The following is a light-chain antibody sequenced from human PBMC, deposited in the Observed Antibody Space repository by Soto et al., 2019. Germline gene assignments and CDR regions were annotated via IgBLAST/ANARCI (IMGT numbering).Light chain of an antibody. CDR1: QNIDNY. CDR3: QQYYGAPVR. CDR2: ATS. V-gene: IGKV1-39*01. J-gene: IGKJ1*01. Sequence: DIQMTQSPSSLSASLGDRVTITCRASQNIDNYLNWYQQKPGKAPKLLIYATSTLQSGVPSRFSGSGSGTEFTLTISGLQAEDVAVYYCQQYYGAPVRFGQGTRVEIK.